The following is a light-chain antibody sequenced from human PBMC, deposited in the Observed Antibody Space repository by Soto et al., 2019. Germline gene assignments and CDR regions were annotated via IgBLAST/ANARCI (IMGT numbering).Light chain of an antibody. V-gene: IGKV1-33*01. CDR3: QQYDNLPLT. Sequence: DIQMTQSPSSLSASVGDRVTITCQASQDISNYLNWYQQKPGKAPKLXISDASNLEPGVPSRFSGSGSGTDFTFTISSLQPEDIATYYCQQYDNLPLTFGGGTKVDIK. CDR2: DAS. J-gene: IGKJ4*01. CDR1: QDISNY.